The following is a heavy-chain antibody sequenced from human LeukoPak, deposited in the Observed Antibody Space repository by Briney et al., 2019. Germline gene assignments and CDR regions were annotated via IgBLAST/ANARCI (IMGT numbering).Heavy chain of an antibody. CDR3: ARSGRLLLWFGELLSGAPYFDY. Sequence: GASVKVSCKASGYTYTSYDINWVRQATGRERDGTGLMNPNSGNTGYAQKFQGRVTMTRNTSISTAYMELSSLRSEDTAVYYCARSGRLLLWFGELLSGAPYFDYWGQGTLVTVSS. J-gene: IGHJ4*02. D-gene: IGHD3-10*01. CDR2: MNPNSGNT. V-gene: IGHV1-8*01. CDR1: GYTYTSYD.